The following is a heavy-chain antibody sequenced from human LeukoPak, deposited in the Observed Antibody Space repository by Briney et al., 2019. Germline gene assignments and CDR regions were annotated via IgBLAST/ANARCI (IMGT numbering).Heavy chain of an antibody. Sequence: PSETLSLTCAVYGGSFSGYYWSWIRQPPGKGLEWIGEINHSGSTNYNPSLKSRVTISVDTSKNQFSLKLSSVTAADTAVYYCAGLGDIRLDPWGQGTLVTVSS. D-gene: IGHD3-16*01. CDR1: GGSFSGYY. CDR3: AGLGDIRLDP. CDR2: INHSGST. J-gene: IGHJ5*02. V-gene: IGHV4-34*01.